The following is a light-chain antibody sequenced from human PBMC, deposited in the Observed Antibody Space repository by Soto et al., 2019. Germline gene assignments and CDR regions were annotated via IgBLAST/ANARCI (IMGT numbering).Light chain of an antibody. CDR3: QQYGSSPMYT. CDR1: QSVSSSY. Sequence: EIVLTQSPGTLSLSPGERATLSCRASQSVSSSYLAWYQQKPGQAPRLLSYGASSRATGIPDRFSGSGSGTDFTLTLSRMEPEDFAVYYCQQYGSSPMYTFGQGTKLEIK. J-gene: IGKJ2*01. V-gene: IGKV3-20*01. CDR2: GAS.